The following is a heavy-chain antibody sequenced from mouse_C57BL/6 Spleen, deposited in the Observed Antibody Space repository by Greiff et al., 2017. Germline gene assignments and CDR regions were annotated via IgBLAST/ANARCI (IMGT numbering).Heavy chain of an antibody. CDR2: IYPSDNET. Sequence: QVQLQQPGAELVRPGSSVKLSCKASGYTFTSYWMDWVKLRPGQGLEWIGNIYPSDNETHYNQKFKDKATLTVDKSSSTAYMQLSSLTSEDSAVYYCARRSYSWFAYWGQGTLVTVSA. CDR3: ARRSYSWFAY. J-gene: IGHJ3*01. V-gene: IGHV1-61*01. D-gene: IGHD2-10*01. CDR1: GYTFTSYW.